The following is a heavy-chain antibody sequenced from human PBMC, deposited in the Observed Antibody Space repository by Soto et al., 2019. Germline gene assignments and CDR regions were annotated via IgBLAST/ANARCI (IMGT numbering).Heavy chain of an antibody. V-gene: IGHV2-5*02. J-gene: IGHJ3*02. CDR2: IYWDDDK. CDR1: GFSLSTSGVH. D-gene: IGHD3-10*01. CDR3: AHRTIGYYGHAFNI. Sequence: QITLKESGPTLVKPTQTLTLTCTCSGFSLSTSGVHVGWVRQPPGKALEWLALIYWDDDKRYSPSLQSRLTITKDTFKNQVVLAMTNMDPVDTATYYCAHRTIGYYGHAFNIWGRGTMVTVSS.